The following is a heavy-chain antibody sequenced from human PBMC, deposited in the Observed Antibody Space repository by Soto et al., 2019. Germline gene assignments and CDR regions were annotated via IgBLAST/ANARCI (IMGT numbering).Heavy chain of an antibody. D-gene: IGHD4-17*01. CDR1: GYTFTSYG. J-gene: IGHJ4*02. CDR2: ISAYNGNT. Sequence: QVQLVQSGAEVKKPGASVKVSCKASGYTFTSYGISWVRQAPGQGLEWMGWISAYNGNTNYAQKLQGRVTMTTDTATSTAYMELRSLKSDDTAVYYCAREGDYGDYYGPGYFDYWGQGTLVTVSS. V-gene: IGHV1-18*01. CDR3: AREGDYGDYYGPGYFDY.